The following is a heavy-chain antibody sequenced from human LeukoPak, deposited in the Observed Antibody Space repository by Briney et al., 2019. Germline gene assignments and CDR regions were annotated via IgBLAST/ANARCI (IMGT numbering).Heavy chain of an antibody. CDR2: ISGSGDTT. Sequence: GRSLRLSCAASGFTFSNYAMSWVRQVPGKGLEWVSAISGSGDTTYYADSVKGRFTISRDNSKNTLYVQMNSLRSEDTAVYYCAKDGLASRLAYWRQGTLVTVS. CDR3: AKDGLASRLAY. V-gene: IGHV3-23*01. J-gene: IGHJ4*02. D-gene: IGHD6-6*01. CDR1: GFTFSNYA.